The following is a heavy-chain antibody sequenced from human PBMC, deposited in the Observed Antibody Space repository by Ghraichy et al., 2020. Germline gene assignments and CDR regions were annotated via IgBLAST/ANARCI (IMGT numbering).Heavy chain of an antibody. CDR3: AKHYYASGGPGWFDP. CDR1: GFTFSSYA. J-gene: IGHJ5*02. Sequence: GGSLRLSCAASGFTFSSYAMTWVRQAPGKGLEWVSTLSGSDGRALYADSVKGRFTVSRDNSKNTLYLQMTSLRAEDTAVYYCAKHYYASGGPGWFDPWGQGTLVTVSS. CDR2: LSGSDGRA. V-gene: IGHV3-23*01. D-gene: IGHD3-10*01.